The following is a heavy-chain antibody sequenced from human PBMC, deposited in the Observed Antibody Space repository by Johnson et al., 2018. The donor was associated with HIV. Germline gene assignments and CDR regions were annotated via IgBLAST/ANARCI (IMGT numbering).Heavy chain of an antibody. D-gene: IGHD6-19*01. CDR2: ISSNGGST. J-gene: IGHJ3*02. V-gene: IGHV3-64*01. Sequence: EVQLVESGGGLVQPGGSLRLSCAASGFIFSSYAMHWVRQAPGKGLEYVSAISSNGGSTYYANSVKGRFTISRDNAKNSLYMQMNSLRAEDTALYYCARGVGGAGDDAFDIWGQGTMVTVSS. CDR3: ARGVGGAGDDAFDI. CDR1: GFIFSSYA.